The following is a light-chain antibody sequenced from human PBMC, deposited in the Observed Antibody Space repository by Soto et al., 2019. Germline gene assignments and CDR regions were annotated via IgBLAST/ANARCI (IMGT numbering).Light chain of an antibody. J-gene: IGLJ1*01. Sequence: QSALIQPRSVSGSPGQSVTISCTGTSSDVGGYNFVSWYQQHPGKSPKLMIFDVSKRPSGVPDRFSGSKSGNTASLTISGLQADDETDYYCCSYAGSYTSYVFGTGTKLTVL. V-gene: IGLV2-11*01. CDR3: CSYAGSYTSYV. CDR1: SSDVGGYNF. CDR2: DVS.